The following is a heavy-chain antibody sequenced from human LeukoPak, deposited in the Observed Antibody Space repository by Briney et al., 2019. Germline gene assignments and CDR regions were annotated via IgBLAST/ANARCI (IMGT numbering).Heavy chain of an antibody. Sequence: ASVTVSCKVSGYTLTELSMHWVRQAPGKGPEWMVGFDAEDGETIYAQKYQGRVTMTEDTFTDTAYMELSSLRSEDTAVYYCATRGITVVNPHRTFDYWGQGTLVTVSS. J-gene: IGHJ4*02. CDR2: FDAEDGET. V-gene: IGHV1-24*01. D-gene: IGHD4-23*01. CDR3: ATRGITVVNPHRTFDY. CDR1: GYTLTELS.